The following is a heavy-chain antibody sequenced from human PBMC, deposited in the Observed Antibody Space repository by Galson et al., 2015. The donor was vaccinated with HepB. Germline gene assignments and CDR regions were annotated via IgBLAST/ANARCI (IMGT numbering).Heavy chain of an antibody. Sequence: SLRLSCAASGFTFTNAWMSWVRQAPGKGLEWIGRIKRRSDDETTDYVAPVKGRFAISRDDSKNTLSLQLDSLKPGDTAIYYCTAERYCSDETCYHPYDHWGQGTLVIVSS. V-gene: IGHV3-15*01. CDR1: GFTFTNAW. CDR3: TAERYCSDETCYHPYDH. D-gene: IGHD2-15*01. CDR2: IKRRSDDETT. J-gene: IGHJ4*02.